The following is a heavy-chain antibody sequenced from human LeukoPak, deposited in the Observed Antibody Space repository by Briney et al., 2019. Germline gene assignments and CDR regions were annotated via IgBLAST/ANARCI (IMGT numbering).Heavy chain of an antibody. V-gene: IGHV4-34*01. D-gene: IGHD3-10*01. CDR1: GGSFSGYF. CDR3: ARRYYYNLGSFPFDF. Sequence: PSETLSLTCAVSGGSFSGYFWSWIRQSSGKGLEWIGEIHNSGTTNYNPSFNSRVTISEDTSKNQFYLNLSSVTAADTAVYYCARRYYYNLGSFPFDFWGQGTLVTVSS. CDR2: IHNSGTT. J-gene: IGHJ4*02.